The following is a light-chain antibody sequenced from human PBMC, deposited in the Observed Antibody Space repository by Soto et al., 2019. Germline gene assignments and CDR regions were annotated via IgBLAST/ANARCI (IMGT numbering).Light chain of an antibody. Sequence: QSVLTQPASVSGSPGQSISISCTGTSTDVGGYDFVSWYKHQPGTAPKLLISEVSKRPSGVSDRFSGSKSGDTASLTISGLQAEDEADYYCSSYRSGTTVVFGAGTKLTVL. CDR3: SSYRSGTTVV. V-gene: IGLV2-14*01. J-gene: IGLJ1*01. CDR2: EVS. CDR1: STDVGGYDF.